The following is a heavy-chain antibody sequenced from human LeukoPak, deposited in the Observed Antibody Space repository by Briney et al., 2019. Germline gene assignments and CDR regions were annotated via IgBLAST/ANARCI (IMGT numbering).Heavy chain of an antibody. CDR3: ARTVWDSGWYYFDY. CDR2: ISYDGSNK. D-gene: IGHD6-19*01. V-gene: IGHV3-30-3*01. J-gene: IGHJ4*02. CDR1: GFTFSSYA. Sequence: GRSLRLSCAASGFTFSSYAMHWVRQAPGKGLEWVAVISYDGSNKYYADSVKGRFTISRDNSKNTLCLQMNSLRAEDTAVYYCARTVWDSGWYYFDYWGQGTLVTVSS.